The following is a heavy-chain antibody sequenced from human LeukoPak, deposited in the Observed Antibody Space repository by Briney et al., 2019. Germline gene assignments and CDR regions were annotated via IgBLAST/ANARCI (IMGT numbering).Heavy chain of an antibody. Sequence: GASVKLSCKASGFTFSSYSMNWVRQAPGQGLEWISFISASNSNTYYAETVKGRVTITTDTSKNTPYMQLSSLRSDDTAVYYCARAAAAPVWSLWFAAWGQGTLVTVSS. CDR2: ISASNSNT. D-gene: IGHD6-13*01. CDR3: ARAAAAPVWSLWFAA. CDR1: GFTFSSYS. J-gene: IGHJ5*02. V-gene: IGHV1-18*01.